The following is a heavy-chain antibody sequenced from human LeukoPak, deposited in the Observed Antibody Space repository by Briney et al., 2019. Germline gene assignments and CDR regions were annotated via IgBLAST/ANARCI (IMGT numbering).Heavy chain of an antibody. CDR3: ARDIAAYYDFWSGYHWFDP. D-gene: IGHD3-3*01. V-gene: IGHV3-30-3*01. CDR2: ISYDGSNK. J-gene: IGHJ5*02. CDR1: GFTFSSYA. Sequence: QPGRSLRLSCAGSGFTFSSYAMHWVRQAPGKGLEWVAVISYDGSNKYYADSVKGRFTISRDNSKNTLYLQMNSLRAEDTAVYYCARDIAAYYDFWSGYHWFDPWGQGTLVTVSS.